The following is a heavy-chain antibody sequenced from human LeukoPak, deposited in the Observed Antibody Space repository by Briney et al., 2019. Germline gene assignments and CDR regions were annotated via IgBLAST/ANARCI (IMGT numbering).Heavy chain of an antibody. J-gene: IGHJ3*02. V-gene: IGHV4-39*07. D-gene: IGHD3-10*01. CDR2: IFYSGST. CDR3: ARVPTEDYSSGRPDAFDI. CDR1: GGSLNTGSYF. Sequence: SETLSLTCTVSGGSLNTGSYFWGWVPQPPGKGLGWVGSIFYSGSTFYTPSLKSRVTISVDTSKNQFSLRMTSVTAADTAMYYCARVPTEDYSSGRPDAFDIWGQGTMVTVSS.